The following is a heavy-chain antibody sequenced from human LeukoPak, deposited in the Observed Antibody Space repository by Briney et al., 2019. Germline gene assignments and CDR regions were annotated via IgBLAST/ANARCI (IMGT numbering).Heavy chain of an antibody. CDR2: ISAYKDNT. V-gene: IGHV1-18*01. D-gene: IGHD3-9*01. Sequence: APQRISCKASGYSFAEYGISWVRQAPGQGLEWMGWISAYKDNTDYAQKFQGRVAMTTDTSTSTAYMELRSLTSDDTAVYYCAKDASGYFGYVANWGRGTLVIVST. J-gene: IGHJ4*02. CDR3: AKDASGYFGYVAN. CDR1: GYSFAEYG.